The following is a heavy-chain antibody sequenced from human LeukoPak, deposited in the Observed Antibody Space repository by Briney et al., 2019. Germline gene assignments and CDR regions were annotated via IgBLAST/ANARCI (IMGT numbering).Heavy chain of an antibody. D-gene: IGHD5-24*01. Sequence: SETLSLTGTVSGGSISSGGYYWSWIRQHPGKGLEWIGNIYYSGITYYNPSLKSRLTISVDTSQNQFSLKLRYVTAADTAVYYCARDGRDGSTFDAFDIWGQGTMVTVSS. CDR1: GGSISSGGYY. CDR2: IYYSGIT. CDR3: ARDGRDGSTFDAFDI. J-gene: IGHJ3*02. V-gene: IGHV4-31*03.